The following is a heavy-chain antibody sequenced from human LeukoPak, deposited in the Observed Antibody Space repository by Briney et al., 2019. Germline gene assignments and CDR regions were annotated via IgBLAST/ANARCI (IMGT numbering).Heavy chain of an antibody. Sequence: SETLSLTCTVSGGSISSYYWSWIRPPPGKGLEWMGDILYTGSTNYNPSLKSRVTILVDRSKNQFSLKLTSVTAADTAVYFCARRIHFDSWGQGALVTVSS. D-gene: IGHD5-18*01. V-gene: IGHV4-59*01. CDR3: ARRIHFDS. CDR1: GGSISSYY. CDR2: ILYTGST. J-gene: IGHJ4*02.